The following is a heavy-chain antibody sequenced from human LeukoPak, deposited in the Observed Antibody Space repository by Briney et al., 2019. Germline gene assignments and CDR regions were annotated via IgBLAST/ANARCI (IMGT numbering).Heavy chain of an antibody. D-gene: IGHD6-19*01. Sequence: GRSLRLSCAASGFTFSSYGMHWVRQAPGKGLEWVAVIWYDGSNKYYADSVKGRFTISRDNSKNTLYLQMNSLRAEDTAVYYCARGRIAVARYYYYYGMDVWGQGTTVTVSS. J-gene: IGHJ6*02. CDR1: GFTFSSYG. CDR3: ARGRIAVARYYYYYGMDV. CDR2: IWYDGSNK. V-gene: IGHV3-33*01.